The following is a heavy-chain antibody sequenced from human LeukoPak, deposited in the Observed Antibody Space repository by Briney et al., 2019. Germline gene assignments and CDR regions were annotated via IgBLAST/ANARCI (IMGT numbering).Heavy chain of an antibody. Sequence: GESLKISCKGSGYSFTSYWIGWVRQMPGKGLEWMGIIYPGDSDTRYSPSFQGQVTISADKSISTAYLQWSSLKASDTAMYYCARSQYCSSTCCYLLNRSYYYYYMDVWGKGTTVTVSS. CDR3: ARSQYCSSTCCYLLNRSYYYYYMDV. CDR1: GYSFTSYW. CDR2: IYPGDSDT. V-gene: IGHV5-51*01. D-gene: IGHD2-2*01. J-gene: IGHJ6*03.